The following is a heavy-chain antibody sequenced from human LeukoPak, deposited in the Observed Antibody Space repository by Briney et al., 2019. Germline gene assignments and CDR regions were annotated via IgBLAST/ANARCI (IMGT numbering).Heavy chain of an antibody. V-gene: IGHV3-23*01. CDR3: AKPPTYCGGDCRFIFDY. CDR2: ISGSGGST. Sequence: PGGSLRLSCAASGFTFSSYAMSWVRQAPGKGLEWVSAISGSGGSTYYADSVKGRFTISRDNSKNTLYLQMNSLRAEDTAVYYCAKPPTYCGGDCRFIFDYWGQGTLVTVSS. D-gene: IGHD2-21*02. CDR1: GFTFSSYA. J-gene: IGHJ4*02.